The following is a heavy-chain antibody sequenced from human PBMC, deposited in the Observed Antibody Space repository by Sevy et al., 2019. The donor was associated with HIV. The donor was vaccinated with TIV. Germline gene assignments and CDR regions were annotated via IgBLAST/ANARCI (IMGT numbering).Heavy chain of an antibody. CDR3: ARARNPRRWDGWGHDAFDI. CDR1: GGTFSSYA. Sequence: ASVKVSCKASGGTFSSYAISWVRQAPGQGLEWMGGIIPIFGTANYAQKFQGRVTITADESTSTAYMELSSLRSEDTAVYYCARARNPRRWDGWGHDAFDIWGQGTMVTVSS. J-gene: IGHJ3*02. V-gene: IGHV1-69*13. CDR2: IIPIFGTA. D-gene: IGHD1-26*01.